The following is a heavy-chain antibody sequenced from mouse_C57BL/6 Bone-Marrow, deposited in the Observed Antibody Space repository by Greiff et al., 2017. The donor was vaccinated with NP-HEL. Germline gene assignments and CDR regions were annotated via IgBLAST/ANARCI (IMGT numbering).Heavy chain of an antibody. CDR3: TRSTTVVDWYFDV. CDR1: GFTFSDAW. Sequence: EVKLVESGGGLVQPGGSMKLSCAASGFTFSDAWMDWVRQSPEKGLEWVAEIRNKANNHATYSAESVKGRFTISRDDSKSSVYLQMNSLRAEDTGIYYCTRSTTVVDWYFDVWGTGTTVTVSS. J-gene: IGHJ1*03. D-gene: IGHD1-1*01. V-gene: IGHV6-6*01. CDR2: IRNKANNHAT.